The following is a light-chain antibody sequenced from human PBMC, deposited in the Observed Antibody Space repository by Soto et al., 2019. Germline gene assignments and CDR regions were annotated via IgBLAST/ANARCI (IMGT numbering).Light chain of an antibody. CDR1: SGSIASYY. CDR2: EDN. CDR3: QSYDNWNPVV. Sequence: NFMLTQPPSVSESPGKTVTISCTRSSGSIASYYVQWYQQRPGSAPITVIYEDNKRPSGVPHRFSGSIDSSSNSASLTISGLQTEDEADYYCQSYDNWNPVVFGGGTKLTVL. J-gene: IGLJ2*01. V-gene: IGLV6-57*04.